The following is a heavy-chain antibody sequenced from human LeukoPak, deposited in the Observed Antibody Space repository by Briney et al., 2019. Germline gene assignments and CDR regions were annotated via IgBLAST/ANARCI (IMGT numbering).Heavy chain of an antibody. CDR1: GFTLSTYA. CDR2: ISSDGRNQ. V-gene: IGHV3-30*04. CDR3: ARDGNSGTYQFFDF. Sequence: GGSLRLSCAASGFTLSTYAMHWVRQSPGKGLEGVAVISSDGRNQYYPDSVKGRFTIARDNSKNTLYLQMNSLRADDTAVYYCARDGNSGTYQFFDFWGQGTLVTVSS. J-gene: IGHJ4*02. D-gene: IGHD1-26*01.